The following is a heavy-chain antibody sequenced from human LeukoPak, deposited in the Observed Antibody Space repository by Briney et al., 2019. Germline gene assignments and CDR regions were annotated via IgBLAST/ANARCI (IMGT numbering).Heavy chain of an antibody. J-gene: IGHJ3*02. D-gene: IGHD3-10*01. V-gene: IGHV5-51*01. Sequence: GESLKISCKGSGYSFTSYWIGWVRQMPGEGLEWMGFIYPGDSDTRYSPSFQGQVTISADKSISTAYLQWSSLKASDTAMYYCARHYYGSGSYYPTYDIWGQGTMVTVSS. CDR2: IYPGDSDT. CDR3: ARHYYGSGSYYPTYDI. CDR1: GYSFTSYW.